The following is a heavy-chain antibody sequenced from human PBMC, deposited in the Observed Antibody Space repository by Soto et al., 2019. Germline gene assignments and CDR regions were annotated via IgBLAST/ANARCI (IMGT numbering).Heavy chain of an antibody. D-gene: IGHD2-15*01. V-gene: IGHV3-23*01. CDR3: AKCWGGGVVTDYYYYGMDV. Sequence: GGSLRLSCAASGFTFSSYAMSWVRQAPGKGLEWVSAISGSGGSTYYADSVKGRFTISRDNSKNTLYLQVNSLRAEDTAVYYCAKCWGGGVVTDYYYYGMDVWGQGTTVTVSS. J-gene: IGHJ6*02. CDR2: ISGSGGST. CDR1: GFTFSSYA.